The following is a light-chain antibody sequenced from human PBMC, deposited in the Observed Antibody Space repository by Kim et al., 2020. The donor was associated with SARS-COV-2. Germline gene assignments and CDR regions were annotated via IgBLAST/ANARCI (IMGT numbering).Light chain of an antibody. CDR1: QSVSTD. Sequence: EFVLTQSPATLSLSPGERATLSCRASQSVSTDLSWYQQKPGQAPRLLISDASDRATGISARFGGSGFGTDFTLTISSLEPEDSAVYYCLQRNHWPLTFGGGTKVDIK. CDR2: DAS. CDR3: LQRNHWPLT. V-gene: IGKV3-11*01. J-gene: IGKJ4*01.